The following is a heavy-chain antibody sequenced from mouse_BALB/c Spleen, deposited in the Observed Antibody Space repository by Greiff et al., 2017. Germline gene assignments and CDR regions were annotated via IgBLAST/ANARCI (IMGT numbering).Heavy chain of an antibody. CDR2: ISSGGGST. D-gene: IGHD1-1*01. V-gene: IGHV5-12-1*01. Sequence: VQLKESGGGLVKPGGSLKLSCAASGFAFSSYDMSWVRQTPEKRLEWVAYISSGGGSTYYPDTVKGRFTISRDNAKNTLYLQMSSLKSEDTAMYYCARQETVGGYFDYWGQGTTLTVSS. CDR3: ARQETVGGYFDY. CDR1: GFAFSSYD. J-gene: IGHJ2*01.